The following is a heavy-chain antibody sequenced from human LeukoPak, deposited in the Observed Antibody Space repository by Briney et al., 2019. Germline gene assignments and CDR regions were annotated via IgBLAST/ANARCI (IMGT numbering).Heavy chain of an antibody. CDR2: INWNGGSI. CDR1: GFTFDNYG. D-gene: IGHD6-19*01. CDR3: ARDKAGVFDY. V-gene: IGHV3-20*04. Sequence: GGSLRLSCAASGFTFDNYGMSWVRLAPGKGLEWVSGINWNGGSIGYAHSVKGRFTISRDNAKNSLYLQMNSLRAEDTAVYYCARDKAGVFDYWGQGTLVTVSS. J-gene: IGHJ4*02.